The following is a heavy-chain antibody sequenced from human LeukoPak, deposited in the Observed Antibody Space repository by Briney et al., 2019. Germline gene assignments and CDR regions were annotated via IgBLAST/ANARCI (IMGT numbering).Heavy chain of an antibody. CDR3: ARVLGGDWYFDL. CDR1: GFTFSSYA. Sequence: GGSLRLSCAASGFTFSSYAMSWVRQAPGKGLEWVSAISGSGGSTYYADSVKGRFTISRDNSKNTLYLQMNSLRAEDTAVYYCARVLGGDWYFDLWGRGTLVTVSS. D-gene: IGHD3-16*01. CDR2: ISGSGGST. J-gene: IGHJ2*01. V-gene: IGHV3-23*01.